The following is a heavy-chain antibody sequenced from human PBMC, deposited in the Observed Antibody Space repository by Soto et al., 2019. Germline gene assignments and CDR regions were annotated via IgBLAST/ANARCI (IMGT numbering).Heavy chain of an antibody. J-gene: IGHJ4*02. V-gene: IGHV3-23*01. D-gene: IGHD6-19*01. CDR3: AKRTSGWYFDY. CDR2: IIDSGDST. CDR1: GVTCRSCA. Sequence: GGSLRHSCAASGVTCRSCAMVLVRQAPGKGLEWVSDIIDSGDSTYYADSVKGRFTISRDNSKNTLYLQMNSLRAEDTAVYYYAKRTSGWYFDYWGQGTLVTVSS.